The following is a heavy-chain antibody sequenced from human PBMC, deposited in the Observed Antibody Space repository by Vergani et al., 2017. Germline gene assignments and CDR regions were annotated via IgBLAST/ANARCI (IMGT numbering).Heavy chain of an antibody. CDR2: IHYSENT. V-gene: IGHV4-59*11. Sequence: QVQLQESGPGLVKSSETLSLTCSVSFDSIRNLYCNWIRQPPGKGLAWIGSIHYSENTNYNPSLKTRVTISVDTSKNQFSLTLTSVTAADTAVYYCASDTHSGQRADRWGQGILVTVTS. CDR1: FDSIRNLY. J-gene: IGHJ5*02. D-gene: IGHD6-19*01. CDR3: ASDTHSGQRADR.